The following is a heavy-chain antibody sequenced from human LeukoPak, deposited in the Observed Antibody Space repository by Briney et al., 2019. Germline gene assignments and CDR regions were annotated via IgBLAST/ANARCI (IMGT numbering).Heavy chain of an antibody. V-gene: IGHV1-18*01. D-gene: IGHD2-2*01. CDR3: ARARPYCSSTSCYEYYYGMDV. J-gene: IGHJ6*02. Sequence: ASVNVSCKASGYTFTSYGISWVRQAPGQGLEWMGWISAYNGNTNYAQKLQGRVTMTTDTSTSTAYMELRSLRSDDTAVYYCARARPYCSSTSCYEYYYGMDVWGQGTTVTVSS. CDR1: GYTFTSYG. CDR2: ISAYNGNT.